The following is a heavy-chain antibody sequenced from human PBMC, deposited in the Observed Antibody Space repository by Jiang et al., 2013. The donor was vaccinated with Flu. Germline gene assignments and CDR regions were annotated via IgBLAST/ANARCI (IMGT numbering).Heavy chain of an antibody. D-gene: IGHD3-10*01. CDR3: AKWGSYGELMFS. CDR2: ISSSSGTI. CDR1: EFTFSTHS. Sequence: VQLVESGGGLVQPGGSLRLSCVDSEFTFSTHSMNWVRQAPGKGLEWVSYISSSSGTIYYADSVKGRFTISRDNARNSLYLQMNSLRDEDTALYYCAKWGSYGELMFSWGQGTLVTVSS. J-gene: IGHJ5*02. V-gene: IGHV3-48*02.